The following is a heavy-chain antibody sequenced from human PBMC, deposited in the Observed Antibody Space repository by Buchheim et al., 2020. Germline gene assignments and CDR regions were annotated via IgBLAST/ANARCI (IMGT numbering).Heavy chain of an antibody. D-gene: IGHD3-10*01. V-gene: IGHV4-4*02. CDR2: IYHSGST. CDR3: AREESYSPDLGSRGWFDP. J-gene: IGHJ5*02. CDR1: GGSISSSNW. Sequence: QVQLQESGPGLVKPSGTLSLTCAVSGGSISSSNWWSWVRQPPGKGLEWIGEIYHSGSTNYNPSLKSRVTISVDKYTNQFSLKLSSVTAADTAVYYCAREESYSPDLGSRGWFDPWGQGTL.